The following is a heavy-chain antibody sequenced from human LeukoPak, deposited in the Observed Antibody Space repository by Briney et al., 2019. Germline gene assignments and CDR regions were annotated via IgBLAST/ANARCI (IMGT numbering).Heavy chain of an antibody. V-gene: IGHV3-21*01. D-gene: IGHD3-22*01. Sequence: GGSLRLSCAASGFTFSSYGMHWVRQAPGKGLEWVSSISSSSSYIYYADSVKGRFTISRDNAKNSLYLQMNSLRAEDTAVYYCAREAYYYDSSGFRDAFDIWGQGTMVTVSS. J-gene: IGHJ3*02. CDR2: ISSSSSYI. CDR3: AREAYYYDSSGFRDAFDI. CDR1: GFTFSSYG.